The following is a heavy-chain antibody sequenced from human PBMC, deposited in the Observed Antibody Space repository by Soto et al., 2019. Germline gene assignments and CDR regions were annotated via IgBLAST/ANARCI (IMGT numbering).Heavy chain of an antibody. J-gene: IGHJ4*02. CDR1: GGSISSGGYY. V-gene: IGHV4-31*03. Sequence: QVQLQESGPGLVKPSQTLSLTCTVSGGSISSGGYYWSWIRQQPGKGLEWIGYIYYSGSTYYNPSLKSRVTISVDTSKNHFSLKLSSVTDADTAVYYCAREEANGDYYDSRGYHYWGQGTLVSVSS. D-gene: IGHD3-22*01. CDR2: IYYSGST. CDR3: AREEANGDYYDSRGYHY.